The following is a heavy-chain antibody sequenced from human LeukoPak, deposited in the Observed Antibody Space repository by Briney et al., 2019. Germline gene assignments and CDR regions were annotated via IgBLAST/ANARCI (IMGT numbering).Heavy chain of an antibody. Sequence: HPGRSLRLSCAASGFTFRSYAMHWVRQAPGKGLEWVAVISYDGSNKYYADSVKGRFTISRDNSKNTLYLQMNSLRAEDTAVYYCARAAGGYRGYFDYWGQGTLVTVSP. D-gene: IGHD5-12*01. CDR1: GFTFRSYA. CDR2: ISYDGSNK. J-gene: IGHJ4*02. V-gene: IGHV3-30*04. CDR3: ARAAGGYRGYFDY.